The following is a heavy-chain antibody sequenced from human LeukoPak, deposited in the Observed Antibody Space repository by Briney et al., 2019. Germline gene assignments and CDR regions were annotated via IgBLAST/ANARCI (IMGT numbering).Heavy chain of an antibody. CDR3: ARLRGWYSPFDY. D-gene: IGHD6-19*01. J-gene: IGHJ4*02. Sequence: GGSLRLSCAASGFIFSSYGMHWVRQAPGKGLEWVAFIRYDGRNKYYADSVKGRFTISRDNSKNTLYLQMNSLRAEDTAVYYCARLRGWYSPFDYWGQGTLVTVSS. V-gene: IGHV3-30*02. CDR2: IRYDGRNK. CDR1: GFIFSSYG.